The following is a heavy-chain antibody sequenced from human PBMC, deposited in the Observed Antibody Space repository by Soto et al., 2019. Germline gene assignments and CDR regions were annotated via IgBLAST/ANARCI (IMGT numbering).Heavy chain of an antibody. D-gene: IGHD6-19*01. CDR1: GYTFTGYY. V-gene: IGHV1-2*04. CDR2: INPNSGGT. J-gene: IGHJ4*02. Sequence: GASVKVSCKASGYTFTGYYMHWVRQAPGQGLEWMGWINPNSGGTNYAQKFQGWVTMTRDTSISTAYMELSRLRSDDTAVYYCAREMRIAVAGRQCFDYWGQGTLVTVSS. CDR3: AREMRIAVAGRQCFDY.